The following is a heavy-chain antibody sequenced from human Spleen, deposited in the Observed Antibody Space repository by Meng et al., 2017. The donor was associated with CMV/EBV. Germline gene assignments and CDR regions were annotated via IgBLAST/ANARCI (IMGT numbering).Heavy chain of an antibody. CDR3: AREGIVVVPAAILRVGWFDP. CDR2: IIPIFGTA. Sequence: SYAISWVRQAPGQGLEWMGGIIPIFGTANYAQKFQGRVTITTDESTSTAYMELSSLRSEDTAVYYCAREGIVVVPAAILRVGWFDPWGQGTLVTVSS. CDR1: SYA. J-gene: IGHJ5*02. V-gene: IGHV1-69*05. D-gene: IGHD2-2*02.